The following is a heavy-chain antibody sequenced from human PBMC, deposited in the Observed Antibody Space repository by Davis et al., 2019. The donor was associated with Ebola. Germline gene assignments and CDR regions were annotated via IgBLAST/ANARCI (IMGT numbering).Heavy chain of an antibody. V-gene: IGHV4-39*01. D-gene: IGHD3-22*01. CDR2: FYYSGTT. Sequence: SETLSLTCTVSGGSISSGSYYWGWIRQSPEKGLEWIGTFYYSGTTFYNPSLKSRITVSVDPSKNQFSLKLNSATAADTAVYYCASLRQTYDSSGYSQPFDYWGQGSLVTVSS. CDR3: ASLRQTYDSSGYSQPFDY. CDR1: GGSISSGSYY. J-gene: IGHJ4*02.